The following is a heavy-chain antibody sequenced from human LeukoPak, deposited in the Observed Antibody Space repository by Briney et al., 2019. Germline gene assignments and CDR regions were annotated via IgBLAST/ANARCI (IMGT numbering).Heavy chain of an antibody. CDR3: ARDSSGSYFDY. CDR1: GYTFTSYG. CDR2: ISGYNDDR. D-gene: IGHD1-26*01. V-gene: IGHV1-18*01. Sequence: ASVKVSCMASGYTFTSYGISWVRQAPGQGLEWMGWISGYNDDRNYAQNLQGGVTMTTDTSTSTAYMELRNLRSDDTAVYYCARDSSGSYFDYWGQRTLVTVSS. J-gene: IGHJ4*02.